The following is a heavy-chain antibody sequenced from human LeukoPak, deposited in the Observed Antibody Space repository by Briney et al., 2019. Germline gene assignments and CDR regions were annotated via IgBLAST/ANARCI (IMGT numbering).Heavy chain of an antibody. CDR2: IIPFFGTA. CDR3: ARLDYFGSGLYYYMDV. D-gene: IGHD3-10*01. CDR1: GGTFRNYA. V-gene: IGHV1-69*13. Sequence: GASVKVSCKASGGTFRNYAISWVRQAPGQGLEWMGGIIPFFGTANYAQKFQGRVTITADESTNTAYMGLSSLRSEDTAVYYCARLDYFGSGLYYYMDVWGKGTTVTISS. J-gene: IGHJ6*03.